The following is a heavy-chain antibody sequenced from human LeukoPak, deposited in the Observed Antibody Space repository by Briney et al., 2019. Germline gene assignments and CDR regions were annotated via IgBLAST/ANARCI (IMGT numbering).Heavy chain of an antibody. CDR3: ARDGQLWSSTTDFDY. V-gene: IGHV3-30*03. CDR1: GFTFSSYG. Sequence: PGGSLRLSCAASGFTFSSYGMYWVRQAPGKGLEWVAVISDDGSNKYYADSVKGRFTISRDNSKNTLYLQMNSLRAEDTAVYYCARDGQLWSSTTDFDYWGQGTLVSVSS. D-gene: IGHD5-18*01. J-gene: IGHJ4*02. CDR2: ISDDGSNK.